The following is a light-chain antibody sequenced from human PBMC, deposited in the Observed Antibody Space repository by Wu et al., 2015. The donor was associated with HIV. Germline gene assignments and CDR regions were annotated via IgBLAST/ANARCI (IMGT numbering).Light chain of an antibody. V-gene: IGKV3-20*01. CDR1: QSVSSSY. CDR2: GAS. CDR3: QQYDGSPSWT. J-gene: IGKJ1*01. Sequence: EIVMTQSPATLSVSPGERATLSCRASQSVSSSYLAWYQQKPGQAPRLLIYGASSRATGIPDRFSGSGSGTDFTLTISRLEPDDFAVYYCQQYDGSPSWTFGQGTKVEIK.